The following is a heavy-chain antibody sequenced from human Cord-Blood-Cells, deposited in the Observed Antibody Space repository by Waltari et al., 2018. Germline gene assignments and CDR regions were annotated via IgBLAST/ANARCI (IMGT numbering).Heavy chain of an antibody. CDR1: GYTFTGYY. V-gene: IGHV1-2*04. CDR2: INPNSGGT. CDR3: ARGEGITMVRGVILDP. D-gene: IGHD3-10*01. Sequence: QVQLVQSGAEVKKPGASVKVSCKASGYTFTGYYMHWVRQAPGQGLEWMGWINPNSGGTKYAQKFQGWVTMTRDTSISTAYMELSRLRSDDTAVYYCARGEGITMVRGVILDPWGQGTLVTVSS. J-gene: IGHJ5*02.